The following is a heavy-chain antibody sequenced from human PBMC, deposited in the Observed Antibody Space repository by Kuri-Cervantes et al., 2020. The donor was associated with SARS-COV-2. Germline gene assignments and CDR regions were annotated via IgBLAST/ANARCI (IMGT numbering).Heavy chain of an antibody. CDR2: IYYSGST. CDR3: ARRLTSTITIFGVVTRQGFGY. J-gene: IGHJ4*02. Sequence: GSLRLSCAVYGGSFSGYYWGWIRQPPGKGLEWIGSIYYSGSTYYNPSLKGRVTISVDTSKNPFSLKLSSVTAADTAVYYCARRLTSTITIFGVVTRQGFGYWGQGTLVTVSS. CDR1: GGSFSGYY. V-gene: IGHV4-39*01. D-gene: IGHD3-3*01.